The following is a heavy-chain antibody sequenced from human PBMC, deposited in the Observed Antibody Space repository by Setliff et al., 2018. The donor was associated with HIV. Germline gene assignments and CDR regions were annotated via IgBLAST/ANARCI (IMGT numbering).Heavy chain of an antibody. CDR1: GFTFSSSG. V-gene: IGHV3-21*01. CDR2: ISSSSSYI. CDR3: ASWLVGYCSGGSCPY. Sequence: NPGGSLRLSCAASGFTFSSSGMSWVRQAPGKGLEWVSSISSSSSYIYYADSVKGRFTISRDNAKNSLYLQMNSLRAEDTAVYYCASWLVGYCSGGSCPYWGQGTLVTVSS. J-gene: IGHJ4*02. D-gene: IGHD2-15*01.